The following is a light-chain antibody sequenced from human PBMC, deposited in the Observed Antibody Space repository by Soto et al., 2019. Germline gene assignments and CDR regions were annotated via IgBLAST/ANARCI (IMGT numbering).Light chain of an antibody. J-gene: IGLJ3*02. Sequence: QSVLTHPASVSVSPGQSITISCTGTSSDVGSYKFVSWYQQHPGKAPKLMIYEGNKRPSGVSSRFSGSKSGNTASLTISGLQAEDEGDYHCCSYAGSSTLVFGGGTQLTVL. V-gene: IGLV2-23*01. CDR2: EGN. CDR1: SSDVGSYKF. CDR3: CSYAGSSTLV.